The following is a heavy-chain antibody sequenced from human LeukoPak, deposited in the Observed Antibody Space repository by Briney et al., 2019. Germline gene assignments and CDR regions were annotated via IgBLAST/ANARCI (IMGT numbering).Heavy chain of an antibody. CDR3: ARGGLPHHYYYMHV. J-gene: IGHJ6*03. D-gene: IGHD3-22*01. V-gene: IGHV1-2*02. Sequence: ASVKVSCKASGYTFTGNFMHWVRQAPGQGLEWMGWINPNSGGTNYAQKFQGRVTMTRDTSISTAYMELSRLRSDDSAVYYCARGGLPHHYYYMHVWGKGTTVTVSS. CDR1: GYTFTGNF. CDR2: INPNSGGT.